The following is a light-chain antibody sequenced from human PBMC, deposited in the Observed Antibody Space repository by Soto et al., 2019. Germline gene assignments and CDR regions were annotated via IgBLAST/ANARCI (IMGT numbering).Light chain of an antibody. CDR2: DVS. CDR3: NSFTTSSTYV. Sequence: QSALTQPASVSGSPGQSISISCTGTTSDVGRYNYVSWYQQHPGKAPKLMIYDVSYQPSWVSNRFSGSKSGITASLTISGLQAEDEADYYCNSFTTSSTYVFGTGTKVTLL. CDR1: TSDVGRYNY. J-gene: IGLJ1*01. V-gene: IGLV2-14*03.